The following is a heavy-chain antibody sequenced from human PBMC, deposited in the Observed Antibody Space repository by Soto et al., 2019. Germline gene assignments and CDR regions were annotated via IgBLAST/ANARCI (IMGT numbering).Heavy chain of an antibody. CDR2: ISYDGSNK. Sequence: GGSLRLSCAASGFTFSSYGMHWVRQAPGKGLEWVAVISYDGSNKYYADSVKGRFTISRDNSKNTLYLQMNSLRAEDTAVYYCAKDLAVTSYYFDYWGQGTLVTVSS. D-gene: IGHD4-17*01. V-gene: IGHV3-30*18. CDR3: AKDLAVTSYYFDY. CDR1: GFTFSSYG. J-gene: IGHJ4*02.